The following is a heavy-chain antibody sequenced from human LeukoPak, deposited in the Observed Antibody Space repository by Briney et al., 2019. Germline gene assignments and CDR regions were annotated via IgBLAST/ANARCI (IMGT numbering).Heavy chain of an antibody. CDR2: INWNGGST. J-gene: IGHJ4*02. V-gene: IGHV3-20*04. CDR1: GFTFDDYG. CDR3: ARDPRSGSYSSFDY. Sequence: PGGSLRLSCAASGFTFDDYGMSWVRQASGKGLEWVSGINWNGGSTGYADSVKGRFTISRDNAKNSLYLQMNSLRAEDTALYYCARDPRSGSYSSFDYWGQGTLVTVSS. D-gene: IGHD1-26*01.